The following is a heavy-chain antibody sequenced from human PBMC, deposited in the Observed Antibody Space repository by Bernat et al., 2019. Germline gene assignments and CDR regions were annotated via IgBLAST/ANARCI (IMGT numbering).Heavy chain of an antibody. CDR3: ARDEGGYDSSLLGY. CDR1: GFTVSSNY. CDR2: IYSGGST. V-gene: IGHV3-66*01. Sequence: EVQLVESGGGLVQPGGSLRLSCAASGFTVSSNYMSWVRQAPGKGLEWVSVIYSGGSTYYADFVQGRFNTSGENSKNTLYLKMNSQRADETAVYYCARDEGGYDSSLLGYWGQGTLVTVSS. D-gene: IGHD3-22*01. J-gene: IGHJ4*01.